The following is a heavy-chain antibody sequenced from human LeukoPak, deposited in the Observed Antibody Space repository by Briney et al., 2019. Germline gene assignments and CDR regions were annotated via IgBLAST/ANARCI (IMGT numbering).Heavy chain of an antibody. Sequence: GGSLRLSCAASGFTFSSYAMHWVRQAPGRGLEWVAVISYDGSNKYYADSVKGRFTISRDNSKNTLYLQMNSLRAEDTAVYYCARGFIFFDYWGQGTLVTVSS. V-gene: IGHV3-30-3*01. CDR3: ARGFIFFDY. CDR2: ISYDGSNK. CDR1: GFTFSSYA. J-gene: IGHJ4*02.